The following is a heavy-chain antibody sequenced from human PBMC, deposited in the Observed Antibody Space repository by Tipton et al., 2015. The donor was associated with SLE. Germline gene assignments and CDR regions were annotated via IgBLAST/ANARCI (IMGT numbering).Heavy chain of an antibody. CDR3: ARGRSSSWYRWFDP. V-gene: IGHV4-39*07. D-gene: IGHD6-13*01. CDR2: INHSGST. CDR1: GGSISSSSYY. Sequence: TLSLTCTVSGGSISSSSYYWGWIRQPPGKGLEWIGEINHSGSTNYNPSLKSRVTISVDTSKNQFSLKLSSVTAAGTAVYYCARGRSSSWYRWFDPWGQGTLVTVSS. J-gene: IGHJ5*02.